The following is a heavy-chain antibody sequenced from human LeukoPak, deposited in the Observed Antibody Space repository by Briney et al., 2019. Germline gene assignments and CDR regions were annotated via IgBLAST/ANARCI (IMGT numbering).Heavy chain of an antibody. J-gene: IGHJ4*02. V-gene: IGHV3-33*06. CDR2: IWYDGSNK. D-gene: IGHD5-24*01. Sequence: PGRSLRLSCAASGFTFSSYGMHWVRQAPGKGLEWVAVIWYDGSNKYYADSVKGRFTISRDSSKNTLYLQMNSLRAEDTAVYYCAKDRDGYNPGYFDYWGQGTLVTVSS. CDR1: GFTFSSYG. CDR3: AKDRDGYNPGYFDY.